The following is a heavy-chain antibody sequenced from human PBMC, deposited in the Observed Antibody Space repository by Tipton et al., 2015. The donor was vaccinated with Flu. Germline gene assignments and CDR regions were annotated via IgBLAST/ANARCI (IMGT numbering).Heavy chain of an antibody. CDR3: ARGCDFWSGGEYYFDY. V-gene: IGHV4-59*12. Sequence: TLSLTCTVSGGSISSYYWSWIRQPPGKGLEWIGYIYYSGSTNYNPSLKSRVTISVDTSKNQFSLNLSSVTAADTAVYYCARGCDFWSGGEYYFDYWGQGTLVTVSS. D-gene: IGHD3-3*01. CDR1: GGSISSYY. J-gene: IGHJ4*02. CDR2: IYYSGST.